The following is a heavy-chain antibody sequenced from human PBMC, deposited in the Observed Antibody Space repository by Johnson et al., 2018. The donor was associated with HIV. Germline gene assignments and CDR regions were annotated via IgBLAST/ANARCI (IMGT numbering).Heavy chain of an antibody. D-gene: IGHD3-9*01. V-gene: IGHV3-43D*03. CDR2: ISWDGGST. Sequence: VQLVESGGGLVQAGGSLRLSCAASGFTFDDYAMHWVRQAPGKGLEWVSLISWDGGSTYYADSMKGRFTISRDNSKNSLYLQMNSLRPEDTALYYCARGASPYYDILTGAGAFDIWGQGTMVTVSS. J-gene: IGHJ3*02. CDR3: ARGASPYYDILTGAGAFDI. CDR1: GFTFDDYA.